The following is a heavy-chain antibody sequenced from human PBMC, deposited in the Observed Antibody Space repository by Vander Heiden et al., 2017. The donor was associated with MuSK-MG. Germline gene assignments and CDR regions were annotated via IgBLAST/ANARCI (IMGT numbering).Heavy chain of an antibody. CDR2: IKEEGTQK. CDR3: ATDRGASF. Sequence: EVQLVESGGDLVQPGGSLRLSCATSGFTFTKNWMTWVRQAPGKGLEWVANIKEEGTQKNYADAVKGRFTISRDNAKKSLYMDMNSLGAEGTGIYYFATDRGASFWGPGTLVSVSS. CDR1: GFTFTKNW. V-gene: IGHV3-7*01. J-gene: IGHJ4*02.